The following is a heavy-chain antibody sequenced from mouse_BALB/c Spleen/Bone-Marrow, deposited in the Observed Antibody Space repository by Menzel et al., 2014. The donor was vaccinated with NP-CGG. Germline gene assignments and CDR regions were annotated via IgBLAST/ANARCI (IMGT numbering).Heavy chain of an antibody. CDR2: INSNGGIT. D-gene: IGHD3-2*02. CDR3: AKNQEAFDY. J-gene: IGHJ2*01. V-gene: IGHV5-6-3*01. CDR1: GFTFSNYG. Sequence: EVMLVESGGGLVQPGGSLKPSCAASGFTFSNYGMSWVRQTPDKRLELVATINSNGGITYYPDSVKGRFTISRDNAKNTLYLQISSLKSEDTAMYYCAKNQEAFDYWGQGTTLTVSS.